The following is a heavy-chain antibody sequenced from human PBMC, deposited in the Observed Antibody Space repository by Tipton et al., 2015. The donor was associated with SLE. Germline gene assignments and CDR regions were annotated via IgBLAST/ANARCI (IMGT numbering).Heavy chain of an antibody. CDR1: GYTFTSSG. D-gene: IGHD5-12*01. V-gene: IGHV1-18*01. Sequence: QVQLVQSGAEVKRPGASVKVSCKASGYTFTSSGVSWVRQAPGQGLEWMGWISANTGTTNYAQNLQGRVPMTTDTSTSTAYMELRSLRSDDTAVYYCARSIVATTDFDFWGQGTLVTVSS. J-gene: IGHJ4*02. CDR3: ARSIVATTDFDF. CDR2: ISANTGTT.